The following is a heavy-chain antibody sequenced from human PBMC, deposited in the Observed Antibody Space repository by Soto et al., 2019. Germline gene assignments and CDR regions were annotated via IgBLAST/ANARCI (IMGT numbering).Heavy chain of an antibody. CDR1: GFTFSSYS. V-gene: IGHV3-48*02. J-gene: IGHJ4*02. Sequence: PGGSLRLSCAASGFTFSSYSMNWVLQAPGKGLEWVSHISGSGSTIYYADSVKGRFTISRNNAKSSLYLQMSSLRDEDTAVYYGGNDDFTRDRRISIDYWGQGTPVTVSS. CDR2: ISGSGSTI. CDR3: GNDDFTRDRRISIDY. D-gene: IGHD2-15*01.